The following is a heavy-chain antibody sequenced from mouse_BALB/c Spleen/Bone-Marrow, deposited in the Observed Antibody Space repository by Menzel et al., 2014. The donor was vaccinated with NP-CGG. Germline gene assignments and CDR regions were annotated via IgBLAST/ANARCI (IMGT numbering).Heavy chain of an antibody. V-gene: IGHV1-7*01. CDR1: GYTFTSYW. CDR2: INPSTGYT. D-gene: IGHD2-4*01. Sequence: QVQLQQSGAELAKPGASVKMSCKASGYTFTSYWMHWVKQRPGQGLEWIGYINPSTGYTEYNQKFKDKATLTADKSSSKDYMHLSRLTSENSAGYYCARNPHYDFEGFVYWGQGTLVTVSA. CDR3: ARNPHYDFEGFVY. J-gene: IGHJ3*01.